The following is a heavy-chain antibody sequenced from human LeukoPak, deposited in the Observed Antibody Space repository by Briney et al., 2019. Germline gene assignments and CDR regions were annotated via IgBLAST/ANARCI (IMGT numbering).Heavy chain of an antibody. CDR2: TSSDLNVK. CDR3: AKDPSYYGSGPNDY. CDR1: GFTFRNYV. V-gene: IGHV3-30*18. Sequence: GGSLRLSCAASGFTFRNYVIHWVRQAPGKGLEWVAVTSSDLNVKLYADSVKGRFTISRDNSRSTLYLQMNSLRAEDTAVYYCAKDPSYYGSGPNDYWGQGTLVTVSS. J-gene: IGHJ4*02. D-gene: IGHD3-10*01.